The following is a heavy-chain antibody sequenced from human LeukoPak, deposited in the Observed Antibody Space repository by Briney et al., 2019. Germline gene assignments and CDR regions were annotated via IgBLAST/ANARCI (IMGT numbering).Heavy chain of an antibody. CDR3: ARDSDDDYGGSLFFDY. CDR2: IYHSGST. CDR1: GYSISSGYY. V-gene: IGHV4-38-2*02. Sequence: SETLSLTCAVSGYSISSGYYWGWIRQPPGKGLEWIGSIYHSGSTYYNPSLKSRVTISVDTSKNQFSLKLSSVTAADTAVYYCARDSDDDYGGSLFFDYWGQGTLVTVSS. D-gene: IGHD4-23*01. J-gene: IGHJ4*02.